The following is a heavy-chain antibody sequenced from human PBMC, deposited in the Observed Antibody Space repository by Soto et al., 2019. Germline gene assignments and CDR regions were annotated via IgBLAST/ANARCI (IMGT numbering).Heavy chain of an antibody. Sequence: ASVKVSCKASGYTFTSYGISWVRQAPGQGLEWMGWISAYNGYTNYAQKLQGRVAMTTDTSTSTAYMELGSLRSDDTAVYYCARDFDSSGYYYRGNDYWGQGTLVTVSS. CDR2: ISAYNGYT. CDR3: ARDFDSSGYYYRGNDY. V-gene: IGHV1-18*01. J-gene: IGHJ4*02. D-gene: IGHD3-22*01. CDR1: GYTFTSYG.